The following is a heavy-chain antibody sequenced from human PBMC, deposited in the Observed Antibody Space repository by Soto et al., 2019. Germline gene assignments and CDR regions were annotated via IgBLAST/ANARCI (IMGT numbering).Heavy chain of an antibody. CDR3: ARWWSGRRQGFDP. CDR2: IYYSWST. Sequence: QVQLQESGPGLVKPSQTLSLTCTVSGGSITSGDYYWSWIRQHPGKGLEWIGYIYYSWSTYYNPSLKSRVTISVDTSKNQSSLKLSSVTAADTAVYYCARWWSGRRQGFDPWGQGTLVTVSS. D-gene: IGHD3-3*01. CDR1: GGSITSGDYY. J-gene: IGHJ5*02. V-gene: IGHV4-31*03.